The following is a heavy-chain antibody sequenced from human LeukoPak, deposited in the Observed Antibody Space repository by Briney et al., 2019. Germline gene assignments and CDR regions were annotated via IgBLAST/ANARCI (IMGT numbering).Heavy chain of an antibody. CDR1: GASISGSGYY. J-gene: IGHJ5*02. D-gene: IGHD3-22*01. CDR2: INHSGSA. CDR3: ASPIVSRPGDHNWFDP. V-gene: IGHV4-39*07. Sequence: PSETLSLTCAVSGASISGSGYYLGWIRQPPGKGLEWIGEINHSGSANYNPSLKSRVTILLDTSKNQFSLNLSSVTAADTAVYYCASPIVSRPGDHNWFDPWGQGTLVTVSS.